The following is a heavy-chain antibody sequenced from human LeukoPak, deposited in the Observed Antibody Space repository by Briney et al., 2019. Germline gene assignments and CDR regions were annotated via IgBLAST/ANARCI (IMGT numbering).Heavy chain of an antibody. D-gene: IGHD4-17*01. J-gene: IGHJ6*03. CDR3: ARYGTYYYYYYMDV. CDR2: INHSGGA. CDR1: GGSFTGHY. V-gene: IGHV4-34*01. Sequence: PSETLSLTCAVYGGSFTGHYWSWISQPPGKGLEWIGEINHSGGANYNPSLKSRVTMSVDTSKNQFSLNLTSVTAAETAVYYCARYGTYYYYYYMDVWGKGTTVTVS.